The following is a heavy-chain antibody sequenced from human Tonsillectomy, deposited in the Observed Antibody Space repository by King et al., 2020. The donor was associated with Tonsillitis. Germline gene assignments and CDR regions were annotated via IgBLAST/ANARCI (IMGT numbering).Heavy chain of an antibody. CDR2: ISYDGSNK. Sequence: VQLVQSGGGVVQPGRSLRLSCAASGFTFSSYAMHWVRQAPGKGLEWVAVISYDGSNKYYADSVKGRFTISRDNSKNTLYLQMNSLRAEDTAVYYCAQTTKAGYSTPTLYYYGMDVWGQGTTVTVSS. CDR1: GFTFSSYA. J-gene: IGHJ6*02. V-gene: IGHV3-30*04. D-gene: IGHD6-13*01. CDR3: AQTTKAGYSTPTLYYYGMDV.